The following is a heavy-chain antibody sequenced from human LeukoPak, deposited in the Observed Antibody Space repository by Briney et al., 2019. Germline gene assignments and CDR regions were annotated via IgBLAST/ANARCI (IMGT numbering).Heavy chain of an antibody. CDR3: ARTQSSGIVGATTQFEY. V-gene: IGHV4-38-2*01. Sequence: SETVSLTCAVSGYSISSGYYWGWVRQPPGKGLEWIGSMYHSGSTYYNPSLKSRVTISVDTSKNQFSLKLTSVTAADTAVYFCARTQSSGIVGATTQFEYWGQGTLVTVSS. CDR2: MYHSGST. CDR1: GYSISSGYY. J-gene: IGHJ4*02. D-gene: IGHD1-26*01.